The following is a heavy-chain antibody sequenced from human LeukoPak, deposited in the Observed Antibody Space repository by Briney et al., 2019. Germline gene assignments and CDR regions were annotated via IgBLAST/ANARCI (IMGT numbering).Heavy chain of an antibody. D-gene: IGHD1-1*01. CDR3: ARVEYYFDY. V-gene: IGHV4-38-2*02. CDR1: GYPINSGFY. Sequence: SETLSLTCTASGYPINSGFYWGWIRQPPGKGLEWIANIHYTGRTYYNPSLESRITISLDTSKNQFSMKLTSVTAADTAMYYCARVEYYFDYWGQGTPVTVSS. CDR2: IHYTGRT. J-gene: IGHJ4*02.